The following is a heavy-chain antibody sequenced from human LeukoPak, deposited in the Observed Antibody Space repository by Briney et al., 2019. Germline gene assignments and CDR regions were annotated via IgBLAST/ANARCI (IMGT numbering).Heavy chain of an antibody. CDR2: IYHSGST. D-gene: IGHD3-10*01. Sequence: SETLSLTCAVSGGSISSSNWWSWVRQPPGKGLEWIGEIYHSGSTNYNPSLKSRVTISVDKSKNQFSLKLSSVTAADTAVYYCARDGQPSTMVRGALDYWGQGTLVTVSS. J-gene: IGHJ4*02. CDR3: ARDGQPSTMVRGALDY. CDR1: GGSISSSNW. V-gene: IGHV4-4*02.